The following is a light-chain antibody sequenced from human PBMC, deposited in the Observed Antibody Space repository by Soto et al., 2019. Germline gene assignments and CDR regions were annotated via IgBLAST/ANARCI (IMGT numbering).Light chain of an antibody. CDR2: TNN. CDR1: SSNIGSNY. Sequence: QSVLTQPPSASGTPGQRVTISCSGSSSNIGSNYVYWYQQLPGTAPKLLIYTNNQRPSGVPDRFSGSKSGTSASLAISGLRSEDEADYYWAAWDDTLSGPDLVFGGGTKLTVL. CDR3: AAWDDTLSGPDLV. J-gene: IGLJ2*01. V-gene: IGLV1-47*01.